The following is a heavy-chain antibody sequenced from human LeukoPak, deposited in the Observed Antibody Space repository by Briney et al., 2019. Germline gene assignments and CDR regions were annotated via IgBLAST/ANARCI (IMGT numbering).Heavy chain of an antibody. Sequence: GGSLRLSCAASRFTFSSYAMSWVRQAPGRGLEWVSTISGGGGSTYYSDSVKGRFTISRDNSKNTLYLQMNSLRPEDTALYYCAKGGGTGYSSSWYSNWGQGTLVTVSS. J-gene: IGHJ4*02. CDR1: RFTFSSYA. V-gene: IGHV3-23*01. CDR3: AKGGGTGYSSSWYSN. CDR2: ISGGGGST. D-gene: IGHD6-13*01.